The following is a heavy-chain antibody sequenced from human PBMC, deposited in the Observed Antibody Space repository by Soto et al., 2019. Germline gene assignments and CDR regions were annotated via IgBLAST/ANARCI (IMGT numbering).Heavy chain of an antibody. CDR2: VSAYNGNT. D-gene: IGHD2-8*01. J-gene: IGHJ3*02. CDR3: ACDFNCTRRCIDDFDI. V-gene: IGHV1-18*01. Sequence: QVQLVQSGAEVKKPGASVKVSCKASGYSFINYDITWVRQAPGQGLEWMGWVSAYNGNTNYAQKFQGRVTMTTDTSTSTAYMELMSVRSDDTAVYYCACDFNCTRRCIDDFDIWGRGKIVTVSS. CDR1: GYSFINYD.